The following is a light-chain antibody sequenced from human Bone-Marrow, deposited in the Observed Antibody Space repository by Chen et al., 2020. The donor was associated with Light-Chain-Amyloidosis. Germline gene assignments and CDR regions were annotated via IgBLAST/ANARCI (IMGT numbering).Light chain of an antibody. CDR1: NIGSTS. Sequence: SYVLTQPSSVSVAPGQTATSACGGNNIGSTSVHWYQQTPGQAPLLVVYDDSDRPSGIPERLSGANSGNTARLAISRVEAGDEADYYCQVWDRSSDRPVFGGGTKLTVL. CDR3: QVWDRSSDRPV. J-gene: IGLJ3*02. CDR2: DDS. V-gene: IGLV3-21*02.